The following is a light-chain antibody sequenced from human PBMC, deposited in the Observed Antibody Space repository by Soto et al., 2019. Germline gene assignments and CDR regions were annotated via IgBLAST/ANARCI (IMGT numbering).Light chain of an antibody. V-gene: IGLV2-8*01. Sequence: QSALTQPPSASGSPGQSVTISCTGTSSDVGGYNYVSWYQQHPGKAPKLMIYEVSKRPSGVPDRFSGSKSGNTASLTVSGLQAEDEADYYCSSYAGSNNLYVFETGPRVTAL. CDR3: SSYAGSNNLYV. CDR2: EVS. CDR1: SSDVGGYNY. J-gene: IGLJ1*01.